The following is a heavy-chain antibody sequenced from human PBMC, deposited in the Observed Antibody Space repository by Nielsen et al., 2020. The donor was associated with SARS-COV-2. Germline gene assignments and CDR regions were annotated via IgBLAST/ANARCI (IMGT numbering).Heavy chain of an antibody. CDR3: ARGYYDILTGYPNWFDP. V-gene: IGHV3-74*01. D-gene: IGHD3-9*01. Sequence: GESLKISCAASGFTFSSYWMHWVRQAPGKGLVWVSRINSYGSSTSYADSVKGRFTISRDNAKNTLYLQMNSLRAEDTAVYYCARGYYDILTGYPNWFDPWGQGTLVTVSS. J-gene: IGHJ5*02. CDR2: INSYGSST. CDR1: GFTFSSYW.